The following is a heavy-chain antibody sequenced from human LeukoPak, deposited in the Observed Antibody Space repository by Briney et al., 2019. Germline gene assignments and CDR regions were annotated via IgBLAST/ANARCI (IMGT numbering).Heavy chain of an antibody. CDR3: ARAPALHDAFDI. V-gene: IGHV1-2*02. Sequence: ASVKVSCTASGYRFTGYYMHWVRQAPGQGLEWMAWINPNNGGTNYAQQFQGRVTLTRDTSISTAYMELSRLRSDDTAMFYCARAPALHDAFDIWGQGTMVTVSS. CDR2: INPNNGGT. J-gene: IGHJ3*02. D-gene: IGHD4-11*01. CDR1: GYRFTGYY.